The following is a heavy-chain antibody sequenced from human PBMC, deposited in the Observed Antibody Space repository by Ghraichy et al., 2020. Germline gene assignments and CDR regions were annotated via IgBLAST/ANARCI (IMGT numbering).Heavy chain of an antibody. CDR3: AKELPDTYLFDY. CDR1: GFTFSSYH. V-gene: IGHV3-30*02. J-gene: IGHJ4*02. D-gene: IGHD1-14*01. CDR2: IGFDGSRK. Sequence: GGSLRLSGAASGFTFSSYHFHWVRQAPGKGLEWVAFIGFDGSRKYYVDSVKGRFTVSRDNSKNMIYLQMNSLRGEDTAVYYCAKELPDTYLFDYWGQGALVTLSS.